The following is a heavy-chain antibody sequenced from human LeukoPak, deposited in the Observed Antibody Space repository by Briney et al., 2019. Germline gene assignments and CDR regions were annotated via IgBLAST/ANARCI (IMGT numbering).Heavy chain of an antibody. V-gene: IGHV3-9*01. CDR1: GFTFDDYA. Sequence: GGSLRLSCAASGFTFDDYAMHWVRHAPGKGLEWVSGISWNSGSIGYADSVKGRFTISRDNAKNSLYLQMNSLRAEDTALYYCAKASRYSSGWTDLDYWGQGTLVTVSS. D-gene: IGHD6-19*01. J-gene: IGHJ4*02. CDR3: AKASRYSSGWTDLDY. CDR2: ISWNSGSI.